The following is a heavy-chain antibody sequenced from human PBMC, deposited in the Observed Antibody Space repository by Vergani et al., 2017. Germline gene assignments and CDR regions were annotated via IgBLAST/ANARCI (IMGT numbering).Heavy chain of an antibody. Sequence: EVQLVESGGGLVKPGGSLRLSCAASGFTFSSYSMNWVRQAPGKGLEWVSSISSSSSYIYYADSVKGRFTITRANDKNSLYLQMNSLRAEDTAVYYCASEFTGRAYWGQGTLVTVSS. CDR1: GFTFSSYS. V-gene: IGHV3-21*01. J-gene: IGHJ4*02. CDR3: ASEFTGRAY. CDR2: ISSSSSYI. D-gene: IGHD1-14*01.